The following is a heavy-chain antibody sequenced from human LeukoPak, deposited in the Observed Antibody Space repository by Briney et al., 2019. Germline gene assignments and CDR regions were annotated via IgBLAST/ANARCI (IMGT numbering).Heavy chain of an antibody. CDR3: AIPQLGYCSSTSCYTRLEAAMDV. CDR2: IIPIFGTA. CDR1: GGTSSSYA. V-gene: IGHV1-69*13. D-gene: IGHD2-2*02. Sequence: ASVKVSCKASGGTSSSYATSWVRHAPGQGREWMGGIIPIFGTANYAKKFQCRVTITADESTSTAYMELSSLRSEDTAVYYCAIPQLGYCSSTSCYTRLEAAMDVWGKGTTVTVSS. J-gene: IGHJ6*04.